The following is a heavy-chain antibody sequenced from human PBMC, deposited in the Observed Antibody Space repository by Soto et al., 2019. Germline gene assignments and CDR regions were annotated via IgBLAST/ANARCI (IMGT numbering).Heavy chain of an antibody. D-gene: IGHD3-16*01. V-gene: IGHV4-34*01. Sequence: PSETLSLTCNVSGGSFNGYSWSWFRQTSGKGLEWIGDISYRGSTSYSPSLKSRLMISLDTSNNQFSLKVASVTAADTAVYYCARALLGFSYGYGGYFDPWGPGTRGTVS. CDR3: ARALLGFSYGYGGYFDP. CDR2: ISYRGST. CDR1: GGSFNGYS. J-gene: IGHJ4*02.